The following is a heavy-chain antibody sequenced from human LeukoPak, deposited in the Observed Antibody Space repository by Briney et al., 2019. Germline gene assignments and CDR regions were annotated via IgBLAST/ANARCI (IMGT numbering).Heavy chain of an antibody. Sequence: SEARSLSCAVYGGSFRGYYWSWMRKPPGKGLEWIGEINHTGRTNYNPPLKRRVTISVDTSRNQFSLKLSSVTAADTAVYYCARGGIADRLWRWGRGTLVTVSS. CDR3: ARGGIADRLWR. V-gene: IGHV4-34*01. J-gene: IGHJ4*02. CDR1: GGSFRGYY. D-gene: IGHD6-6*01. CDR2: INHTGRT.